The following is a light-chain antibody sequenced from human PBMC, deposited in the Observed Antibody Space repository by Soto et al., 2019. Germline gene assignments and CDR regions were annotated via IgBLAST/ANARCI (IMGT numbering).Light chain of an antibody. J-gene: IGKJ4*01. CDR1: QTISDY. V-gene: IGKV1-39*01. Sequence: DIQVTQSPSSLSASVGDRVTITCRTSQTISDYLNWYQHKPGKAPKLLISAASSLHSGVPSRFSGGGSGTDFTLTISSLQPEDFATYYCQQVNVYPSTFGGGTKVDIK. CDR3: QQVNVYPST. CDR2: AAS.